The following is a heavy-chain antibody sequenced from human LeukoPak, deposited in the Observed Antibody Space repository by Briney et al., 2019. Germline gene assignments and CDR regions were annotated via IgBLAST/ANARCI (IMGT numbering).Heavy chain of an antibody. D-gene: IGHD3-22*01. Sequence: SETLSLTCTVSGYSISSGYYWGWIRQPPGKGLEWIGSIYHNGNTFYNPSLKSRVTISVDTSKNQFSLKLSSVTAADTAVYYCARGLYYYDSSGYWFYFDYWGQGTLVTVSS. V-gene: IGHV4-38-2*02. CDR1: GYSISSGYY. CDR2: IYHNGNT. CDR3: ARGLYYYDSSGYWFYFDY. J-gene: IGHJ4*02.